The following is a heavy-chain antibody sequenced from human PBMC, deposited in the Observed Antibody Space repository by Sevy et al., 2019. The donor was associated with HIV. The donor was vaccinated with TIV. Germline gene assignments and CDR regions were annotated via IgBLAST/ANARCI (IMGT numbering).Heavy chain of an antibody. Sequence: GGSLRLSCAASGFTFSSYAMHWVRQAPGKGLEWVAVISYDGSNKYYADSVKGRFTISRDKSKNTLYLQMNSLRAEDTAVYYCARDFEINYYDSSGYPFDYWGQGTLVTVSS. CDR1: GFTFSSYA. V-gene: IGHV3-30-3*01. CDR3: ARDFEINYYDSSGYPFDY. D-gene: IGHD3-22*01. CDR2: ISYDGSNK. J-gene: IGHJ4*02.